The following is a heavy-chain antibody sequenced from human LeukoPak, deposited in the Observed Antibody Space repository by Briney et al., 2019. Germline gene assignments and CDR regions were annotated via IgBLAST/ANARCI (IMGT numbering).Heavy chain of an antibody. CDR1: GFTFSSYA. Sequence: PGGSLRLSCAASGFTFSSYAMHWVRQAPGKGLEWVAVISYDGSNKYCADSVKGRFTISRDNSKNTLYLQMNSLRAEDTAVYYCARARRRIQLWLGGFDYWGQGTLVTVSS. CDR3: ARARRRIQLWLGGFDY. D-gene: IGHD5-18*01. V-gene: IGHV3-30*04. J-gene: IGHJ4*02. CDR2: ISYDGSNK.